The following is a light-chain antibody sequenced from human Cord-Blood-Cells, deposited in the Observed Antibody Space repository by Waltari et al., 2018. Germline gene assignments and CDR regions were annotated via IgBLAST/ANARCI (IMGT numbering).Light chain of an antibody. CDR2: GAS. CDR3: QQYNNWPWT. Sequence: IVMTQSPATLSVSPGERATLSCRASQSVSSNLAWYQQKPGQAPRLLIYGASTRATGIPARFSGSGSGTEFTLTISSLQSEDFAVYYCQQYNNWPWTFDQGP. CDR1: QSVSSN. V-gene: IGKV3-15*01. J-gene: IGKJ1*01.